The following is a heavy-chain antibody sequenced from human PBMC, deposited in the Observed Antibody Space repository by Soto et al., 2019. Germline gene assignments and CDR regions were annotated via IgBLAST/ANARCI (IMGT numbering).Heavy chain of an antibody. CDR1: GGPIINGDTY. Sequence: QVQLQESGPGLVKPSQTLSLTCTVSGGPIINGDTYLNWIRQHPEKGLEWTGYINYRGTTNYHPALKSRMLISIDTSKNQFSLRLTSVTAADTAVYFCARDAPGAAPYWGQGTLVTVSS. CDR3: ARDAPGAAPY. V-gene: IGHV4-31*03. J-gene: IGHJ4*02. D-gene: IGHD6-13*01. CDR2: INYRGTT.